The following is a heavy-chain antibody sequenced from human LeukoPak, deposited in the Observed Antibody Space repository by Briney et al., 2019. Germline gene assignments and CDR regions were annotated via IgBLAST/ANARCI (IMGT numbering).Heavy chain of an antibody. V-gene: IGHV3-30-3*01. CDR3: ARDAVHSTGTPTN. CDR2: ISYDGSNK. Sequence: GGSLRLSRAASGFTFSSYAMHWVRQAPGKGLEWVAVISYDGSNKYYADSVKGRFTISRDNSKNTLYLQMNSLRAEDTAVYYCARDAVHSTGTPTNWGQGTLVTVSS. CDR1: GFTFSSYA. J-gene: IGHJ4*02. D-gene: IGHD1-1*01.